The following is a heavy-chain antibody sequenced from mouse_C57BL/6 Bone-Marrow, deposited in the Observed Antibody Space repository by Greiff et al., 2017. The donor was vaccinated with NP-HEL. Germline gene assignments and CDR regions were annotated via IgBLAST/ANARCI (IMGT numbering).Heavy chain of an antibody. J-gene: IGHJ4*01. CDR2: IYPGDGDT. Sequence: QVQLQQSGPELVKPGASVKISCKASGYAFSSSWMNWVKQRPGKGLEWIGRIYPGDGDTNYNGKFKGKATLTADKSSSTDYMQLSSLTSEDSAVYFCARDYYGSSYAMDYWGQGTSVTVSS. D-gene: IGHD1-1*01. CDR1: GYAFSSSW. CDR3: ARDYYGSSYAMDY. V-gene: IGHV1-82*01.